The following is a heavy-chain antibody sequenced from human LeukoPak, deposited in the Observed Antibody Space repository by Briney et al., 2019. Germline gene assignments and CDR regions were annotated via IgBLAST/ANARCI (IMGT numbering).Heavy chain of an antibody. CDR1: GGSFSGYY. J-gene: IGHJ3*01. CDR2: INQSGRT. V-gene: IGHV4-34*01. D-gene: IGHD3-10*01. Sequence: PSETLSLTCAVYGGSFSGYYWSWIRQVPGKGLEWLGEINQSGRTKYNPSLRSRVTISVDPSKNQISLNLSFVSATALAVYYTARGWLGFWQNGNIDDNAFDVWGPGTMVTVSS. CDR3: ARGWLGFWQNGNIDDNAFDV.